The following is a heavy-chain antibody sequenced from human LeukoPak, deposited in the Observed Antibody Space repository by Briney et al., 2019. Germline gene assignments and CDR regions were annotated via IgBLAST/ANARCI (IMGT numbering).Heavy chain of an antibody. D-gene: IGHD6-6*01. CDR2: INHSGST. CDR3: ARGGYSTSSNYSYYYMDV. J-gene: IGHJ6*03. CDR1: GGSFSGYY. V-gene: IGHV4-34*01. Sequence: SETLSLTCAVYGGSFSGYYWSWIRQPPGKGLEWVGEINHSGSTNYNPSLKSRVTISVDTSKNQFSLKLSSVTAADTAVYYCARGGYSTSSNYSYYYMDVWGKGTTVTVSS.